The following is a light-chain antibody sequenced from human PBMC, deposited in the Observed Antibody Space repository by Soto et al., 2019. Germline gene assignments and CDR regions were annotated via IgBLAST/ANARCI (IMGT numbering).Light chain of an antibody. CDR3: QQYNNWPPIT. CDR1: QSVSSN. Sequence: DIVMTQSPATLSVSPEERATLTCRASQSVSSNLAWYQQKPGQAPRLLIYGASTRATGIPARFSGSGSGTDFTLTISSLQSEDFAVYYCQQYNNWPPITFGGGTKVDIK. V-gene: IGKV3-15*01. CDR2: GAS. J-gene: IGKJ4*01.